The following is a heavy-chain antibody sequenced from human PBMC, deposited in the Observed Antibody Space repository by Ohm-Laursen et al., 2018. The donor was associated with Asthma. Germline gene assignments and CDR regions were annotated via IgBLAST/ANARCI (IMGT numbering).Heavy chain of an antibody. CDR1: GITFRSYA. D-gene: IGHD2-15*01. Sequence: SLRLSCAASGITFRSYAMTWVRQAAGKGLEWVSVISDSGGSTYYAESVKGRFTISRDNSKNSLYLQMNSLRDEDTAVYYCAREIGYCAFDIWGQGTMVTVSS. CDR2: ISDSGGST. CDR3: AREIGYCAFDI. V-gene: IGHV3-23*01. J-gene: IGHJ3*02.